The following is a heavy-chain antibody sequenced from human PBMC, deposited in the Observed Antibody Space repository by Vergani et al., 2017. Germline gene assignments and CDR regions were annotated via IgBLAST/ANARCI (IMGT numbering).Heavy chain of an antibody. CDR3: AKYLRDSTDGLPDS. CDR2: IGKDGINT. J-gene: IGHJ4*02. V-gene: IGHV3-30*02. Sequence: QVQLVESAGGVVQPGGSLRLSCAASGFTFSNFGMHCIRQAPGKGLEWLAYIGKDGINTRYRDAVKCRFTVARDNSKDILYLQIDSLRSEDTALYYCAKYLRDSTDGLPDSWGPGTLVVVSS. D-gene: IGHD2-21*02. CDR1: GFTFSNFG.